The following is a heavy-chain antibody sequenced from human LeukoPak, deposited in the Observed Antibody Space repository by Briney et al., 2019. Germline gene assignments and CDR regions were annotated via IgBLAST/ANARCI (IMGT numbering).Heavy chain of an antibody. J-gene: IGHJ4*02. CDR1: GYTFSNSD. CDR2: ISAYNGNT. V-gene: IGHV1-18*01. CDR3: ARVIYGDYGGYFDY. D-gene: IGHD4-17*01. Sequence: ASVKVSCKASGYTFSNSDITWVRRAPGQGLEWMGWISAYNGNTNYAQKLQGRVTMTTDTSTSTAYMELRSLRSDDTAVYYCARVIYGDYGGYFDYWGQGTLVTVSS.